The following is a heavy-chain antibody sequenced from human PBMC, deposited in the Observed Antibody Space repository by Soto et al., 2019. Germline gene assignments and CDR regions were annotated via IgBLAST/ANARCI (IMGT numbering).Heavy chain of an antibody. J-gene: IGHJ6*03. CDR2: ISAYNGNT. CDR3: ARVRQDDFWSGYSRYYYYYMDV. CDR1: GYTFTSYG. V-gene: IGHV1-18*01. Sequence: QVQLVQSGAEVKKPGASVKVSCKASGYTFTSYGISWVRQAPGQGLEWMGWISAYNGNTNYAQKHQDRVTMTTDTSTSTAYMELSGRRSDDTAVYYCARVRQDDFWSGYSRYYYYYMDVWGKGTTVTVSS. D-gene: IGHD3-3*01.